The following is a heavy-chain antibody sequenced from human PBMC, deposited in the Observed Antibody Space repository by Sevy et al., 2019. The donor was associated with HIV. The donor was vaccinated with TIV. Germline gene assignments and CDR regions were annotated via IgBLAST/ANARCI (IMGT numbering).Heavy chain of an antibody. CDR3: ARDVEIPYGDYDPYYMDV. CDR2: IYHSGST. V-gene: IGHV4-38-2*02. Sequence: SETLSLTCAVSGYSISSGYYWGWIRQPPGKGLEWIGSIYHSGSTYYNPSLKSRVTISVDTSKNQFSLKLSSVTAADTAVYYCARDVEIPYGDYDPYYMDVWGKGTTVTVSS. D-gene: IGHD4-17*01. CDR1: GYSISSGYY. J-gene: IGHJ6*03.